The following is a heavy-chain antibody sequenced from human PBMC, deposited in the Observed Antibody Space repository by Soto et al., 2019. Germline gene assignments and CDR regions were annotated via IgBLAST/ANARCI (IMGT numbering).Heavy chain of an antibody. V-gene: IGHV1-18*04. D-gene: IGHD6-19*01. J-gene: IGHJ6*02. CDR3: ARENSPYSSGWYHRHYYYGMDV. CDR2: ISAYNGNT. Sequence: ASVKVSCKASGYTFTSYGISWVRQAPGQGLEWMGWISAYNGNTNYAQKLQGRVTMTTDTSTSTAYMELRSLRSDDTAVYYCARENSPYSSGWYHRHYYYGMDVWGQGTTVTVSS. CDR1: GYTFTSYG.